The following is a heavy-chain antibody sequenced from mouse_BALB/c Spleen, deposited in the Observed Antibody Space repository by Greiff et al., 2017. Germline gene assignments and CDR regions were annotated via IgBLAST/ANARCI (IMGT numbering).Heavy chain of an antibody. D-gene: IGHD2-3*01. J-gene: IGHJ3*01. V-gene: IGHV1-52*01. CDR3: ARSGYYGAY. CDR1: GYTFTSYW. Sequence: QVQLQQPGAELVRPGASVKLSCKASGYTFTSYWMNWVKQRPEQGLEWIGRIDPYASETHYNQKFKDKAILTVDKSSSTAYMQLSSLTSEDSAVYYCARSGYYGAYWGQGTLVTVSA. CDR2: IDPYASET.